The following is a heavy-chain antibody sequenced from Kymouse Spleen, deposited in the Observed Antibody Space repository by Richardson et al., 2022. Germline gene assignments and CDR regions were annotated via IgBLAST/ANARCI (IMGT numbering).Heavy chain of an antibody. CDR1: GFTFSSYS. D-gene: IGHD1-7*01. Sequence: EVQLVESGGGLVQPGGSLRLSCAASGFTFSSYSMNWVRQAPGKGLEWVSYISSSSSTIYYADSVKGRFTISRDNAKNSLYLQMNSLRDEDTAVYYCAREGITGTTEYFDYWGQGTLVTVSS. CDR3: AREGITGTTEYFDY. CDR2: ISSSSSTI. V-gene: IGHV3-48*02. J-gene: IGHJ4*02.